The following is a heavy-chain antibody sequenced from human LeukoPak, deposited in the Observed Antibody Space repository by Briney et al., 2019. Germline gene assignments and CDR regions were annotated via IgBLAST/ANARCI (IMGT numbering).Heavy chain of an antibody. CDR2: ISGSDAGT. V-gene: IGHV3-23*01. CDR1: GFTFSSYA. CDR3: AREKMDIVATIRRSSDFYYYYYMDV. D-gene: IGHD5-12*01. Sequence: GGSLRLSCAASGFTFSSYAMSWVRQAPGKGLEWVSAISGSDAGTYYADSVKGRFTISRDNAKNSLYLQMNSLRAEDTAVYYCAREKMDIVATIRRSSDFYYYYYMDVWGKGTTVTVSS. J-gene: IGHJ6*03.